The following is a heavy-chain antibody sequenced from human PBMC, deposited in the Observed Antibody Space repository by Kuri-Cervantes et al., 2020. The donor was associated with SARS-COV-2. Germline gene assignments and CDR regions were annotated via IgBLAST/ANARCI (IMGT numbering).Heavy chain of an antibody. CDR1: GGSFSGYY. CDR2: IYYSGST. V-gene: IGHV4-39*01. CDR3: ASILGRPMNSSSWIIYYYYMDV. J-gene: IGHJ6*03. Sequence: GSLRLSCAVYGGSFSGYYWGWIRQPPGKGLEWIGSIYYSGSTYYNPSLKSRVTISVDTSKNQFSLKLSSVTAADTAVYYCASILGRPMNSSSWIIYYYYMDVWGKGTTVTVSS. D-gene: IGHD6-13*01.